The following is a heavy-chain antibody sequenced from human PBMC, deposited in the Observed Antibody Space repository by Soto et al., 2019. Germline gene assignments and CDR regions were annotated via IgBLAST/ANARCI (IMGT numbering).Heavy chain of an antibody. CDR2: ISTYNGNT. D-gene: IGHD2-15*01. Sequence: QVQLVQSGAEVKKPGASVKVSCKASGYTFTSYDISWVRQAPGQGLEWMGWISTYNGNTNYAQKLQGRVTMTTDTSXXTAYMALRSLRSDDTAVYYCARGFRVAATRWWFDPWGQGTLVTVSS. CDR3: ARGFRVAATRWWFDP. CDR1: GYTFTSYD. V-gene: IGHV1-18*01. J-gene: IGHJ5*02.